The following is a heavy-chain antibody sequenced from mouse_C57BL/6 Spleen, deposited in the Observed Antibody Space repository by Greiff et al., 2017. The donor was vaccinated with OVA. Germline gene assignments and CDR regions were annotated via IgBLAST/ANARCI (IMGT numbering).Heavy chain of an antibody. J-gene: IGHJ4*01. CDR2: IDPSDSYT. V-gene: IGHV1-69*01. CDR1: GYTFTSYW. CDR3: ARKDYSSGYDYYAMDY. D-gene: IGHD3-2*02. Sequence: QVQLQQPGAELVMPGASVKLSCKASGYTFTSYWMHWVKQRPGQGLEWIGEIDPSDSYTNYNQKFKGKSTLTVDKSSSTAYMQLSSLTSEDSAVYYCARKDYSSGYDYYAMDYWGQGTSVTVSS.